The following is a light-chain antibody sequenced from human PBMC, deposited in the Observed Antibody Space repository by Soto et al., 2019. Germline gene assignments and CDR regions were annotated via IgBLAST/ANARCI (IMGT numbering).Light chain of an antibody. V-gene: IGKV3D-20*02. CDR3: QQRSHWPPIT. CDR2: DAS. J-gene: IGKJ5*01. Sequence: IVLTQSPCTLTYAPGGMATLSCRDSESVSSSYLAWYQQKPGQAPRLLIYDASNRATGITARFSGSGSGTDFTLTISSLEPEDFAVYFCQQRSHWPPITFGQGTRLEIK. CDR1: ESVSSSY.